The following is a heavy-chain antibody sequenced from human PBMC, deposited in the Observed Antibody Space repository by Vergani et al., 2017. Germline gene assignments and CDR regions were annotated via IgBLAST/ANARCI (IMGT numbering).Heavy chain of an antibody. D-gene: IGHD2-2*01. CDR2: ISGSGGST. J-gene: IGHJ4*02. CDR1: GFTFSSYA. Sequence: EVQLLESGGGLLQPGGSLRLSCAASGFTFSSYAMSGVRQAPGKGLEWVSAISGSGGSTYYADSVKGRFTISRDNSKNTLYLQMNSLRAEDTAVYYCAKSQDIVVVPAAPFDYWGQGTLVTVSS. V-gene: IGHV3-23*01. CDR3: AKSQDIVVVPAAPFDY.